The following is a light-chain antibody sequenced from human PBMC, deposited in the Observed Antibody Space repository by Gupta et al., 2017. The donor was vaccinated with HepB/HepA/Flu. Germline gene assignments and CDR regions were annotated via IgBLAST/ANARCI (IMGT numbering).Light chain of an antibody. J-gene: IGKJ2*01. CDR1: QRLVHTEEYNC. V-gene: IGKV2-30*02. CDR2: KVS. CDR3: MQTTHWPYT. Sequence: DVVMPQSAPSAPVTLGQPASISCKSSQRLVHTEEYNCLNWLRQRPGQSPRRQIYKVSNRDSGVPDRVSGSGSDTDFTLKISRVEAEDVGLYSCMQTTHWPYTFGQGTQLEIK.